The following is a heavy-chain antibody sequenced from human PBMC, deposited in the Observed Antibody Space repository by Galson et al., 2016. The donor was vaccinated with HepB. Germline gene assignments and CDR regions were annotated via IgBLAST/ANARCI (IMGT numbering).Heavy chain of an antibody. CDR2: IWYDGSKK. J-gene: IGHJ4*02. CDR1: GFTFSRYG. D-gene: IGHD4-17*01. Sequence: SLRLSCAASGFTFSRYGMHWVRQAPGKGLEWVAVIWYDGSKKYYADSVKGRFTISRDDSKNTLFLQMNSLRAEDTAVYYCARGHGDGRYFDHWGRGTLVTVSS. V-gene: IGHV3-33*01. CDR3: ARGHGDGRYFDH.